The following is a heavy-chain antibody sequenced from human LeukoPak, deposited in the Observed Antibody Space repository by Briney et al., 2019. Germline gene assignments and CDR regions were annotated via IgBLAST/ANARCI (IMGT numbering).Heavy chain of an antibody. Sequence: SETLSLTCTVSGGSVSSYYWNWIRQPPGKGLEWIGYIYYSGSTYYNPSLKSRVTISVDTSKNQFSLKLSSVTAADTAVYYCASVPHIVVVPAAMTFDPWGQGTLVTVSS. J-gene: IGHJ5*02. CDR1: GGSVSSYY. CDR2: IYYSGST. V-gene: IGHV4-59*08. CDR3: ASVPHIVVVPAAMTFDP. D-gene: IGHD2-2*01.